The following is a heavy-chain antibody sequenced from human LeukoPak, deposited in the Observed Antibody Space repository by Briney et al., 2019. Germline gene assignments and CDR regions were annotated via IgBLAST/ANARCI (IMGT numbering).Heavy chain of an antibody. CDR3: ARRYCSGGACYIDY. J-gene: IGHJ4*02. D-gene: IGHD2-15*01. CDR1: GFTFSSYE. V-gene: IGHV3-48*03. Sequence: PGGSLRLSCAASGFTFSSYEMNWVRQAPGKGLEWVSYISSSGSTIYYADSVKGRFTISRDNAKNSLYLQMNSLRAEDTAVYYCARRYCSGGACYIDYWGQGTRVTVSS. CDR2: ISSSGSTI.